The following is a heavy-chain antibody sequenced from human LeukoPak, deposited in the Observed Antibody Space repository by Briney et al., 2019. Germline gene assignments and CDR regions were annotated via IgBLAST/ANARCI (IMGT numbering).Heavy chain of an antibody. J-gene: IGHJ6*02. CDR2: MNPNSGNT. V-gene: IGHV1-8*01. Sequence: GASVKVSCKASGYTSTSYDINWVRQATGQGLEWMGWMNPNSGNTGYAQKFQGRVTMTRNTSISTAYMELSSLRSEDTAVYYCARGDGRSLEWTRNYYYYGMDVWGQGTTATVPS. D-gene: IGHD3-3*01. CDR1: GYTSTSYD. CDR3: ARGDGRSLEWTRNYYYYGMDV.